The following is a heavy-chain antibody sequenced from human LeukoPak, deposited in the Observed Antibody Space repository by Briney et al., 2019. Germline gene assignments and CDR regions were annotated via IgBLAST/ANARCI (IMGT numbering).Heavy chain of an antibody. CDR3: AKDAWGRYCSSTSCYDWFDP. Sequence: GGSLRLSCSASGFTFSSYAMSWVRQAPGKGLEWVSAISGSGGSTYYADSVKGRFTISRDNSKNTLYLQMNSLRAEDTAEYYCAKDAWGRYCSSTSCYDWFDPWGQGTLVTVSS. V-gene: IGHV3-23*01. CDR2: ISGSGGST. J-gene: IGHJ5*02. D-gene: IGHD2-2*01. CDR1: GFTFSSYA.